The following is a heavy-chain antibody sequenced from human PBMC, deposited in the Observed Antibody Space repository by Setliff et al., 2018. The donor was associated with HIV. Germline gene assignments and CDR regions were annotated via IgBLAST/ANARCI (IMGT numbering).Heavy chain of an antibody. CDR3: ARTDVLLWFGELPLGAFDI. CDR2: INHSGST. V-gene: IGHV4-34*01. Sequence: SETLSLTCAVYGGSFSGYCWSWIRQPPGKGLEWIGEINHSGSTNYKPSLKSRVTISVDTSKNQFSLKLTSVTAADTAVYYCARTDVLLWFGELPLGAFDIWGQGTMVTVSS. J-gene: IGHJ3*02. D-gene: IGHD3-10*01. CDR1: GGSFSGYC.